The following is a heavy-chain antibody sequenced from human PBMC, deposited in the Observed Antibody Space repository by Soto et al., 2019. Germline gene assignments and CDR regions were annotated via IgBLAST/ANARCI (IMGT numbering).Heavy chain of an antibody. CDR2: IYYTGTT. CDR1: GDSIRSGGYY. Sequence: SETLSLSCAVSGDSIRSGGYYWNWIRQHPGKGLEWIAYIYYTGTTYYNPSLKSRVTISIDRSNNQFSLMLSSVTAADTAVYYCPRDLSLDSWGPGTLVTVS. J-gene: IGHJ4*02. V-gene: IGHV4-31*11. D-gene: IGHD3-3*02. CDR3: PRDLSLDS.